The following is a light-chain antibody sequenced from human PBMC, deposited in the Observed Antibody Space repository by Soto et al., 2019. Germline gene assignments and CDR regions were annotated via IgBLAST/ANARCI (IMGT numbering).Light chain of an antibody. J-gene: IGLJ1*01. CDR3: TAWDDSLDGHV. CDR2: SNN. Sequence: QSVLTQPPSASGTPGQRVTISCSGSSSNIGDNTVNWYQQLPGTAPKLLIWSNNHRPSGVPDRFSGSKSGTSASLVISGLQSEDEADYFCTAWDDSLDGHVFGAGTKLTVL. CDR1: SSNIGDNT. V-gene: IGLV1-44*01.